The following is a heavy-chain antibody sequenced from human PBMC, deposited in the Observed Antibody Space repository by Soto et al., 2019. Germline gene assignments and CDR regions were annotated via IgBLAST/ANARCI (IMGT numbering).Heavy chain of an antibody. Sequence: EVQLLESGGGLVQPGGSLRLSCAASGFTFSSFAMNWVRQAPGKGLEWVSGITGGGDSTFYSDSVKGLFTISRVQSKNTVYLQMNSLRAEDTAVYYCVKKIAGTTTSGAYWYFDLWGRGTLVTVSS. J-gene: IGHJ2*01. D-gene: IGHD1-26*01. CDR2: ITGGGDST. V-gene: IGHV3-23*01. CDR3: VKKIAGTTTSGAYWYFDL. CDR1: GFTFSSFA.